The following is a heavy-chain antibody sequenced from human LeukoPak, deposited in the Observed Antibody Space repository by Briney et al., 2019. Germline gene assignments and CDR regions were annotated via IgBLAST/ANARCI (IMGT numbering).Heavy chain of an antibody. Sequence: GGSLRLSCAACGFTFRSYSMNWVRQAPGKGLEWVSYISSSSSTIYYADSVKGRFTISRDNSKNTLYLQMNSLRAEDTAVYSCARDHYDSSGYYQGPKDYWGQGTLVTVSS. D-gene: IGHD3-22*01. CDR1: GFTFRSYS. V-gene: IGHV3-48*01. J-gene: IGHJ4*02. CDR2: ISSSSSTI. CDR3: ARDHYDSSGYYQGPKDY.